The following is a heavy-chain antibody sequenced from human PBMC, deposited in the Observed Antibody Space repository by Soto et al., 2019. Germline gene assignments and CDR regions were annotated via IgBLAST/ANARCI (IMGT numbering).Heavy chain of an antibody. Sequence: GGSLRLSCAASGFTFSSYAMSWVRQAPGKGLEWVSAISGSGGSTYYADSVKGRFTISRDNSKNTLYLQMNSLRAEDTAVYYCARQPLRLGDIWGSSIYYFDYWGQGTLVTVSS. CDR3: ARQPLRLGDIWGSSIYYFDY. D-gene: IGHD3-16*01. CDR2: ISGSGGST. V-gene: IGHV3-23*01. CDR1: GFTFSSYA. J-gene: IGHJ4*02.